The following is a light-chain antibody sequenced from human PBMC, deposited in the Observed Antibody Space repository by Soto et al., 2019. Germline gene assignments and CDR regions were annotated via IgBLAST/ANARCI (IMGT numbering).Light chain of an antibody. CDR1: SSDVGGQNY. J-gene: IGLJ1*01. CDR2: AVT. V-gene: IGLV2-8*01. Sequence: QSVLTQPPSASGSPGQSVAISCTGTSSDVGGQNYVSWYQQHPRKAPKLIIYAVTERPSGVPDRFSGSKSGNTASLTISGLQTEDEADYYCSSHAGNNNYVFGTGTKVTVL. CDR3: SSHAGNNNYV.